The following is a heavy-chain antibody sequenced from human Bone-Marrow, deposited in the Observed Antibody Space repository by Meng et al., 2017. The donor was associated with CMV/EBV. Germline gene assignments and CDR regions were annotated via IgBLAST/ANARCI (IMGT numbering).Heavy chain of an antibody. CDR3: AKASPDSSSWFGYYFDY. Sequence: SLKISCAASGFTFDDYAMHWVRQAPGKGLEWVSGISWNSGSIGYADSVKGRFTISRDNAKNSLYLQMNSLRAEDMALYYCAKASPDSSSWFGYYFDYWGQGTLFTVSS. V-gene: IGHV3-9*03. J-gene: IGHJ4*02. CDR1: GFTFDDYA. D-gene: IGHD6-13*01. CDR2: ISWNSGSI.